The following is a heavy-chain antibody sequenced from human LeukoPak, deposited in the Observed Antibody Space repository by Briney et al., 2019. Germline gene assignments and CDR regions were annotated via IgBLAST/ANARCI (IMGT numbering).Heavy chain of an antibody. CDR1: GFTFSSYG. CDR3: AKPYTAAGTAPDWFDP. J-gene: IGHJ5*02. CDR2: ISYDGSNK. V-gene: IGHV3-30*18. D-gene: IGHD6-13*01. Sequence: PGGSLRLSCAASGFTFSSYGMHWVRQAPGKGLEWVAVISYDGSNKYYADSVKGRFTISRDNSKNTLYLQMNSLRAEDTAVYYCAKPYTAAGTAPDWFDPWGQGTLVTVSS.